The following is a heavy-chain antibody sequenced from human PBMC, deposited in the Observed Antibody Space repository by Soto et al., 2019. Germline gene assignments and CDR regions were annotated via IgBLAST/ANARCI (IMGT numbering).Heavy chain of an antibody. CDR1: GASVSTGAYY. D-gene: IGHD5-18*01. V-gene: IGHV4-31*03. CDR2: IYESGYT. Sequence: SETLSLTCTVSGASVSTGAYYWGWVRQPPGKGLEWVGYIYESGYTYYNTSPKSRLTISLDRSNNQVSLGLTSVTAADTAVYYCVRALRHTAMVYPWFDPWVQGTLVTVSS. J-gene: IGHJ5*02. CDR3: VRALRHTAMVYPWFDP.